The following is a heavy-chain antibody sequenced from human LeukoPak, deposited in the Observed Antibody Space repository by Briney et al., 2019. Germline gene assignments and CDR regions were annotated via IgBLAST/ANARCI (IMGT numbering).Heavy chain of an antibody. CDR1: GFTFSRFG. V-gene: IGHV3-30*19. D-gene: IGHD4-23*01. Sequence: GRSLRLSCAASGFTFSRFGMHWVRQAPGKGLEWVAIISNDGGSKDYADSVKGRFTIARENSKNTFYLQMNSLRPDDTAVYFCVLGHYGGLFDNWGQGTLVTVSS. CDR3: VLGHYGGLFDN. J-gene: IGHJ4*02. CDR2: ISNDGGSK.